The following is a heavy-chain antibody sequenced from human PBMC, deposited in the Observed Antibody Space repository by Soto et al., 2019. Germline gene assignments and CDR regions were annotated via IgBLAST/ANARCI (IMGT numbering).Heavy chain of an antibody. CDR1: GGSISSGGFS. V-gene: IGHV4-61*08. CDR3: ARLGAYYQSIDP. D-gene: IGHD2-21*01. J-gene: IGHJ5*02. Sequence: SETPSPTCAVSGGSISSGGFSWGWVRQPPGKGLEWIGYINQSGSTNYNPPLKSRVTISVDTSKNQFSLKLSSVTAADTAVYYCARLGAYYQSIDPWGQGTVVTVSS. CDR2: INQSGST.